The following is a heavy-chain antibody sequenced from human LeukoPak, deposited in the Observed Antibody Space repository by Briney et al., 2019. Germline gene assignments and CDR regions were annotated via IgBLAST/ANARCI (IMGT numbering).Heavy chain of an antibody. J-gene: IGHJ4*02. Sequence: GSLRLSCTASGFAFAEHGMSWVRQVPGKGLEWVSGINWSGGSTGYADPLRGRFTISRDNAKNSPYLQMDSLRAEDTALYYCARAPITSPFYFDYWGQGTLVTVSS. CDR3: ARAPITSPFYFDY. CDR1: GFAFAEHG. D-gene: IGHD2-2*01. V-gene: IGHV3-20*04. CDR2: INWSGGST.